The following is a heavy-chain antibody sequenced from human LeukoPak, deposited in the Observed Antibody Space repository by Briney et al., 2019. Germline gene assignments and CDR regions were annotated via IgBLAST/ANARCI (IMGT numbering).Heavy chain of an antibody. Sequence: GGSLRLSCAASGFTFSSYSMNWVRPAPGEGLGWVSSISSSSSYIYYADSVNGQFTISRDNAKNSLYLQMNSLRAEDTAVYYCARDLRDYVWGSYRSLHVFDYWGQGTLVTVSS. CDR1: GFTFSSYS. J-gene: IGHJ4*02. CDR2: ISSSSSYI. D-gene: IGHD3-16*02. CDR3: ARDLRDYVWGSYRSLHVFDY. V-gene: IGHV3-21*01.